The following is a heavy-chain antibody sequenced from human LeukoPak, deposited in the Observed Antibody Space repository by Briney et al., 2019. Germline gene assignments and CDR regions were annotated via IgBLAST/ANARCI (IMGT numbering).Heavy chain of an antibody. J-gene: IGHJ4*02. CDR2: ISGSGGSP. Sequence: GGSRRLSCEASGFTFSSFAMSWVRQAPGRGLEWVSAISGSGGSPYYADSVKGRFTISRDNSKNTLYLQMNSLRAEDTAVYYCARGGYNYFDNWGQGTLVTVSS. CDR3: ARGGYNYFDN. CDR1: GFTFSSFA. V-gene: IGHV3-23*01. D-gene: IGHD5-12*01.